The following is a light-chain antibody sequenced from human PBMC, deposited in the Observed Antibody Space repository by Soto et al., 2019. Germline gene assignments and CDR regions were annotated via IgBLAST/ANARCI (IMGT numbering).Light chain of an antibody. V-gene: IGKV3-11*01. Sequence: EILLPQSNGTLSLSPGQRATLSCRASQSVSSYLAWYQQKPGQPPRLLIYDASNRATGIPARFSGSGSGTDFTLTISSLEPEDFAVYYCQQRRKWPRTFGQGTKVDI. CDR2: DAS. CDR3: QQRRKWPRT. J-gene: IGKJ1*01. CDR1: QSVSSY.